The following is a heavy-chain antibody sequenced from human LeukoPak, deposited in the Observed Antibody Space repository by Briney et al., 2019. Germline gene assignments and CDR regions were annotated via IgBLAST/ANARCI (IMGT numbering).Heavy chain of an antibody. Sequence: GESLKISCKGSGYSFTSYWIGWVRQMPGKGLEWMGIIYPGDSDTRYSPSFQGQVPTSAAKSISTAYLQWSSLKASDTAMYYCARGTNPRYFQHWGQGTLVTVSS. CDR3: ARGTNPRYFQH. D-gene: IGHD1-1*01. J-gene: IGHJ1*01. CDR2: IYPGDSDT. V-gene: IGHV5-51*01. CDR1: GYSFTSYW.